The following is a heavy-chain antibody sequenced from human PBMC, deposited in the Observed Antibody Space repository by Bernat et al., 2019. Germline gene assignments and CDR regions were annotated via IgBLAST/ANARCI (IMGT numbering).Heavy chain of an antibody. CDR1: GDSITDGNW. D-gene: IGHD7-27*01. J-gene: IGHJ3*02. V-gene: IGHV4-4*02. CDR3: AREWGNDAFDM. CDR2: IYHSGIT. Sequence: QVQLQESGPGLVKPSGTLSLTCAVSGDSITDGNWWSWVRQPPGKGLEWIGEIYHSGITNYNPSLKSRFTISVDKSKNQLSLKLSSVTAADTAVYYCAREWGNDAFDMWGQGTMVTVSS.